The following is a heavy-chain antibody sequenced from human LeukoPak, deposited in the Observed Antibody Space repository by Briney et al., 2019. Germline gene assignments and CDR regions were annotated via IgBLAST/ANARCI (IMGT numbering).Heavy chain of an antibody. Sequence: GGSLRLSCAASGFTFSSYWMRWVRRAPGKGLEGVANIKNDGSEEYYVDSVKGRFTISRDNAKNSLFLQMNSLTVEDTAVYYCARAIRGSAVDTGDRWGQGTLVTVSS. J-gene: IGHJ4*02. D-gene: IGHD3-10*01. CDR1: GFTFSSYW. CDR3: ARAIRGSAVDTGDR. CDR2: IKNDGSEE. V-gene: IGHV3-7*01.